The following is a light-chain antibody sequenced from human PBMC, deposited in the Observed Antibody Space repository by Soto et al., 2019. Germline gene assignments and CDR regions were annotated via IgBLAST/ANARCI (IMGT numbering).Light chain of an antibody. CDR2: WAS. CDR1: QSVLFSSNNKNY. Sequence: DIVMNQSPDSLAVSLGERATINCKSSQSVLFSSNNKNYLAWYQQKPGQPPKLLIYWASTRESGVPDRFSGSGSGPDFTLTIGSLQAEDVAVSYCQQYYRTPLGLTFGGGTKVEIK. J-gene: IGKJ4*01. CDR3: QQYYRTPLGLT. V-gene: IGKV4-1*01.